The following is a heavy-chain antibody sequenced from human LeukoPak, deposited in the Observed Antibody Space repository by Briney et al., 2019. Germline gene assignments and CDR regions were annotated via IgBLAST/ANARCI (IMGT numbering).Heavy chain of an antibody. J-gene: IGHJ4*02. CDR2: IYHSGST. V-gene: IGHV4-4*02. CDR1: GGSISTSNW. D-gene: IGHD6-13*01. Sequence: KPSETLSLTCAVSGGSISTSNWWSWVRQTPGQGLEWLGEIYHSGSTNYNPSLKSRVTISIDKSKNQFSLKLSSVTAADTAVYYCARGVAAAGLDYWGQGTLVTVSS. CDR3: ARGVAAAGLDY.